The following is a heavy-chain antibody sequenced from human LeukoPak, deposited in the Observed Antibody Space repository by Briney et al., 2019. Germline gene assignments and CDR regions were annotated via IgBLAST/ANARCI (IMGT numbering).Heavy chain of an antibody. CDR2: ISGSGGST. Sequence: GGSLRLSCAASGFTFSSYAMSWVRQAPGKGLEWVSAISGSGGSTYYADSVKGWFTISRDNSKNTLYLQMNSLRAEDTAVYYCARRQQLVLWFDPWGQGTLVTVSS. CDR1: GFTFSSYA. V-gene: IGHV3-23*01. CDR3: ARRQQLVLWFDP. D-gene: IGHD6-13*01. J-gene: IGHJ5*02.